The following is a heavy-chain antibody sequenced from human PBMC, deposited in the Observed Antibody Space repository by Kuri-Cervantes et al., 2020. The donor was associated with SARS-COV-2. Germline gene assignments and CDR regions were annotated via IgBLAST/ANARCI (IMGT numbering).Heavy chain of an antibody. CDR2: SKSKTDGGTT. Sequence: GGSRRPSWPAFGSTFSNAWMSWVRQAPGKVLEWVGRSKSKTDGGTTDYAAPVKGRFTISRADSKNTLYLQMNSLKTEDTAEYCCTRARCGWRLLFDYWGQGTLVTVSS. CDR1: GSTFSNAW. V-gene: IGHV3-15*01. CDR3: TRARCGWRLLFDY. D-gene: IGHD1-26*01. J-gene: IGHJ4*01.